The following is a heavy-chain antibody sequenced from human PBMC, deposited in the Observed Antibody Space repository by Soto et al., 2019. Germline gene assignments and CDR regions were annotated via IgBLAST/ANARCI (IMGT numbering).Heavy chain of an antibody. CDR3: ARDRSYSNYYYYYMDV. CDR2: ISSDGSNK. J-gene: IGHJ6*03. V-gene: IGHV3-30*03. Sequence: GGSLRLSCAASGFTFSSYGMHWVRQAPGKGLEWVAVISSDGSNKYYADSVKGRFTISRDNAKNTLYLQMNSLRAEDTAVYYCARDRSYSNYYYYYMDVWGKGTTVTVSS. D-gene: IGHD4-4*01. CDR1: GFTFSSYG.